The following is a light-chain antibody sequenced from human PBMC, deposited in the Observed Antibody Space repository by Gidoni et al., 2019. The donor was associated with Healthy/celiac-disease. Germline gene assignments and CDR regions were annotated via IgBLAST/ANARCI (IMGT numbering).Light chain of an antibody. CDR2: LGS. J-gene: IGKJ4*01. CDR1: LSLLHSNGYNY. Sequence: DIVMTQSPLSLPVTPGEPASISCRSSLSLLHSNGYNYLDWYLQKPGQSPQLLIHLGSNRASGVPDRYSGSGSGTDCTLKISRVEAEDVGVYYCMQALQTPLTFXGXTKVEIK. V-gene: IGKV2-28*01. CDR3: MQALQTPLT.